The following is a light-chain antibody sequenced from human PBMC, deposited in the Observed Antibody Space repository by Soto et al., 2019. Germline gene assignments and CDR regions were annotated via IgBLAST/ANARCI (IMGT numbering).Light chain of an antibody. CDR3: LSYDTANQV. V-gene: IGLV6-57*01. Sequence: NFMLTQPHSVSESPGRTVTISCTRSSGNIASNFVQWLQQRPGSSPTTVIYEDNQRPSGVPDRFSGSIDSSSNSASLTISGLNAEDEADYYCLSYDTANQVFGAGTKLTVL. CDR1: SGNIASNF. J-gene: IGLJ2*01. CDR2: EDN.